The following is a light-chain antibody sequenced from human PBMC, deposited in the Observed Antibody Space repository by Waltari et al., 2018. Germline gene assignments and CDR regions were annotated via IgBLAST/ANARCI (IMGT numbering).Light chain of an antibody. J-gene: IGLJ2*01. Sequence: QSALTQPASVSGSPGQSITISCTGTSSDIGRYNYVSWYQHHPGKAPKLMIFDVNNRPSGVSNRFSGSKSGNTASLTMSGLQAEDEADYYCSSYTTTSSLLVVFGGGTKLTVL. CDR3: SSYTTTSSLLVV. CDR1: SSDIGRYNY. CDR2: DVN. V-gene: IGLV2-14*03.